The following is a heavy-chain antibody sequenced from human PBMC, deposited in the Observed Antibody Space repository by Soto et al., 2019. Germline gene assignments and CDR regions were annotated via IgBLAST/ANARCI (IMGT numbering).Heavy chain of an antibody. J-gene: IGHJ4*02. V-gene: IGHV4-4*07. CDR2: IYISGIT. CDR3: ARERRYLDWLLVFDY. Sequence: NPSETLSLTCTVCGGSISSYDCSWIRQPAGKGLEWIGRIYISGITNYNPSLKSRVTLSVDTSKNQFSLKLSSVTAADTAVYYCARERRYLDWLLVFDYWGQVALVTVSS. D-gene: IGHD3-9*01. CDR1: GGSISSYD.